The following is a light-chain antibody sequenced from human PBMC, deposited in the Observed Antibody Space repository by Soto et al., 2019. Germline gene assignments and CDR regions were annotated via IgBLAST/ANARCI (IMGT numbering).Light chain of an antibody. J-gene: IGLJ1*01. CDR2: DVS. CDR1: SSDVGGYNY. V-gene: IGLV2-14*03. Sequence: QSVLTQPVSVSGSPGQSITISCTGTSSDVGGYNYVSWYQQHPGKAPKLMNYDVSNRPSGVSKRFSGSKSGNTASLTIFGLQAEDEADYYCCSYTSGSTDGFGTGTKVTVL. CDR3: CSYTSGSTDG.